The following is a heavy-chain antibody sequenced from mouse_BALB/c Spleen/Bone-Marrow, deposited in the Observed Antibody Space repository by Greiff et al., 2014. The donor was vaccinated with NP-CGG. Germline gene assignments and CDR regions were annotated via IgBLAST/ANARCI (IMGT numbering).Heavy chain of an antibody. CDR2: IDPAIINT. CDR3: ARYRYYGSSYAMDY. CDR1: GFNIKDTY. J-gene: IGHJ4*01. D-gene: IGHD1-1*01. Sequence: EVKLVESGAELVKPGASVKLSCTASGFNIKDTYMFWVKQRPDQGLEWIGRIDPAIINTKYDPKFQGKATIEADTSSNTAYLQLSSLTSEDTAVYYCARYRYYGSSYAMDYWGQGTSVTVSS. V-gene: IGHV14-3*02.